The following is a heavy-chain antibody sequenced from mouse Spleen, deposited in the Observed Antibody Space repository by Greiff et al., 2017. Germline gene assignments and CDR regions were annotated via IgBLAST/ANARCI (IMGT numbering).Heavy chain of an antibody. V-gene: IGHV1-15*01. CDR3: IRSLFDC. CDR1: GYTFTDYE. Sequence: VQLQQSGAELVRPGASVTLSCKASGYTFTDYEIHWVKQTPVHGLEWIGAFDPDTGGSTYNQKFKAKATVIADKSSSTAYMVLRSLTSEDSAVYYCIRSLFDCWGQGTTLTVSS. CDR2: FDPDTGGS. J-gene: IGHJ2*01.